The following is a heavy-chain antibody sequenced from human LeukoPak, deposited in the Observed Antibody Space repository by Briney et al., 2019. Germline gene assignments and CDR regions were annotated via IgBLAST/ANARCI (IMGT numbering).Heavy chain of an antibody. V-gene: IGHV1-69*06. CDR2: IIPIFGTA. Sequence: GASVKVSCKASGGTFSSYAISWVRQAPGQGLEWMGGIIPIFGTANYAQKFQGRVTITADKSTSTAYMELSSLRSEDTAVYYCARGYYYDSSGYYYYFDYWGQGTLVTVSS. CDR3: ARGYYYDSSGYYYYFDY. D-gene: IGHD3-22*01. CDR1: GGTFSSYA. J-gene: IGHJ4*02.